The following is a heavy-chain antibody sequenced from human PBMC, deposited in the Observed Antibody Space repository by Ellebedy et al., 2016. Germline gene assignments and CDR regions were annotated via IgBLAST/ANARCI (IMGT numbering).Heavy chain of an antibody. CDR1: GGSISSYY. CDR2: IYYSGST. CDR3: ARESGTTGTTAFDY. V-gene: IGHV4-59*01. D-gene: IGHD1-1*01. J-gene: IGHJ4*02. Sequence: SETLSLXXTVSGGSISSYYWSWIRQPPGKGLEWIGYIYYSGSTNYNPSLKSRVTISVDTSKNQFSLKLSSVTAADTAVYYCARESGTTGTTAFDYWGQGTLVTVSS.